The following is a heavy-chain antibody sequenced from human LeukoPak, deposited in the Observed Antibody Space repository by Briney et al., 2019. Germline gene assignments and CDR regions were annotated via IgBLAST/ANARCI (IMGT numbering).Heavy chain of an antibody. CDR2: INSDGRNT. Sequence: GGSLRLSCAASGFTFSSFWMHWVRQVPGKGLVWLARINSDGRNTNYADSVKGRFTISRDNAKNTLYLQMNSLRAEDTAVYYCAHISRSYYYLDSWGQGTLVTVSS. CDR3: AHISRSYYYLDS. J-gene: IGHJ4*02. D-gene: IGHD1-26*01. CDR1: GFTFSSFW. V-gene: IGHV3-74*01.